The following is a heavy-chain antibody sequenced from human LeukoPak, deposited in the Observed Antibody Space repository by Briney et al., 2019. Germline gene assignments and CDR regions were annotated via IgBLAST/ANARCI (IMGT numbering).Heavy chain of an antibody. CDR1: GGSISSGDYY. V-gene: IGHV4-30-4*01. CDR3: ARCSADYGDY. CDR2: IYYTGGT. Sequence: SETLSLTCTVSGGSISSGDYYWSWIRQPPGKGLEWIGFIYYTGGTYYNPSLKSRVTISVDTSRKQFALKLSSVTAADTAVYYCARCSADYGDYWGQGTLVTVSS. J-gene: IGHJ4*02.